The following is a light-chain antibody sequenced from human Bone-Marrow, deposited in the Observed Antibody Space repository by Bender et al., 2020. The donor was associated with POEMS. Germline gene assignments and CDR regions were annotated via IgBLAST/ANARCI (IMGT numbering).Light chain of an antibody. J-gene: IGLJ3*02. CDR3: QSYDSYNVV. Sequence: NFILTQPHSVSESPGKTVTISCTGISGNIASNYVQWYQQRPGSAPTNVIYQDNRRPSGVPDRFSGSIDGSSNSASLTISGLKTEDEAGYYCQSYDSYNVVFGGGTKLTVL. CDR2: QDN. CDR1: SGNIASNY. V-gene: IGLV6-57*02.